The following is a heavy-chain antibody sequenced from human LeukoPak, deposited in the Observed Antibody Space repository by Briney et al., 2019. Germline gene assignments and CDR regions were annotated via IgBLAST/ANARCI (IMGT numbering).Heavy chain of an antibody. CDR3: ARDYGGSYFL. Sequence: PSETLSLTCTVSGYSISSGYYWGWIRQPPGKGLEWIGSIYHSGSTYYNPSLKSRVTISVDTSKNQFSLKLSSVTAADTAVYYCARDYGGSYFLWGQGTLVTVSS. D-gene: IGHD3-10*01. CDR2: IYHSGST. V-gene: IGHV4-38-2*02. CDR1: GYSISSGYY. J-gene: IGHJ4*02.